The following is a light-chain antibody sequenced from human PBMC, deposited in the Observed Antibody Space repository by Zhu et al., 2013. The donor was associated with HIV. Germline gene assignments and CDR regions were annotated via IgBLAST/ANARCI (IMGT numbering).Light chain of an antibody. V-gene: IGKV3-20*01. CDR3: LQHNTYPRT. CDR1: QVVDTRY. J-gene: IGKJ1*01. CDR2: GAS. Sequence: DIVLTQSPDTLSLSPGDRATLSCRASQVVDTRYLAWYQQKPGQAPRLLIYGASSRATGVPDRFSGSGSGTDFTLTIADLQPEDFATYYCLQHNTYPRTFGQGTKVEIK.